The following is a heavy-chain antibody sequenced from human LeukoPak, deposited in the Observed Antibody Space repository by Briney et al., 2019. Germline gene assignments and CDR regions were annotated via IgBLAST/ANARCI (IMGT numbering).Heavy chain of an antibody. V-gene: IGHV3-13*01. CDR1: GFTFSDYD. CDR3: ARFGPDAFDI. J-gene: IGHJ3*02. CDR2: IGTVGDT. Sequence: GGSLRLSCAASGFTFSDYDMHWVRQVTGRGLEWVSTIGTVGDTYYRDSVRGRFTISRENANNSLYLQMNSLRGGDTAVYYCARFGPDAFDIWGPGTMVTVSS. D-gene: IGHD3-16*01.